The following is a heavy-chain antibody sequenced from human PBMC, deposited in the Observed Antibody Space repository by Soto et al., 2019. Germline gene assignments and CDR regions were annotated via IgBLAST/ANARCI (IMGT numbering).Heavy chain of an antibody. Sequence: EVQLLESGGGLVQPGGSLRLSCAASGFTFSSYAMSWVRQAPGKGLEWVSAISGSGGSTYYADSVKGRFTISRDNSKNLLFLKMNSLRAEDTAVYYCAYSSTPFDYWGQGTLVTVSS. CDR1: GFTFSSYA. CDR2: ISGSGGST. CDR3: AYSSTPFDY. J-gene: IGHJ4*02. V-gene: IGHV3-23*01. D-gene: IGHD6-13*01.